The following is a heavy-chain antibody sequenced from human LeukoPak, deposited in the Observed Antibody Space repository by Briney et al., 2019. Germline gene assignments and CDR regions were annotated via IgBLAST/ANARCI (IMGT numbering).Heavy chain of an antibody. D-gene: IGHD2-2*01. Sequence: GGSLRLSCAASGFTFSSYAMHWVRQAPGKGLEWVAVISYDGSNKYYADSVKGRFTISRDNSKNTLYLQMNSLRAEDTAVYYCATSSHIVVVPAAISSEAFDIWGQGTMVTVSS. CDR2: ISYDGSNK. V-gene: IGHV3-30*04. CDR1: GFTFSSYA. CDR3: ATSSHIVVVPAAISSEAFDI. J-gene: IGHJ3*02.